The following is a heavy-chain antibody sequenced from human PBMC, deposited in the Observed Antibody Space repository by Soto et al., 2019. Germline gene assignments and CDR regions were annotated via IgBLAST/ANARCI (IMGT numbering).Heavy chain of an antibody. CDR3: ARGRYCSGGSCYSTYFDY. Sequence: GGSLILSCAASGFTFSDYYMSWIRQAPGKGPEWVSYISSSGSTIYYADSVKGRFTTSRDNAKNSLYLQMNSLRAEDTAVYYCARGRYCSGGSCYSTYFDYWGQGTLVTVSS. V-gene: IGHV3-11*01. CDR1: GFTFSDYY. D-gene: IGHD2-15*01. J-gene: IGHJ4*02. CDR2: ISSSGSTI.